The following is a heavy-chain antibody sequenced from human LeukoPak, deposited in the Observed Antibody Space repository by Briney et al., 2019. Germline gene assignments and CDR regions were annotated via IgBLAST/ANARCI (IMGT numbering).Heavy chain of an antibody. CDR1: GFTFFTYS. V-gene: IGHV3-30*04. CDR2: VSYDGSNK. Sequence: PGRSLRLSCATSGFTFFTYSMHWVRQAPGKGLEWVAVVSYDGSNKNYADSVEGRLTISRDNSKSTLYLQMNSLRPDDTAVYYCARGVTEDTGVAQFDSWGQGSLVTVSS. D-gene: IGHD3-3*01. J-gene: IGHJ4*02. CDR3: ARGVTEDTGVAQFDS.